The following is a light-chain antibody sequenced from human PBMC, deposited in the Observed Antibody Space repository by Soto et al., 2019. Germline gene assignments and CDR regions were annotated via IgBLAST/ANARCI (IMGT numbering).Light chain of an antibody. CDR3: SSYASNNILYV. CDR1: SSDVGAYDY. V-gene: IGLV2-14*01. J-gene: IGLJ1*01. Sequence: QSALTQPASVSGSPGQSITISCTGTSSDVGAYDYVSWYQHPPGKAPKLIIYEVSNRPSGVSNRFSGSKSGNTASLTISGIQAEDEADYYCSSYASNNILYVFGTGTKVTV. CDR2: EVS.